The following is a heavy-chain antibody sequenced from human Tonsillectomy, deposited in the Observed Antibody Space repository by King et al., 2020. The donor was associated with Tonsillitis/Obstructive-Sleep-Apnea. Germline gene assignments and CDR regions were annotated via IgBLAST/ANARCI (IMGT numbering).Heavy chain of an antibody. CDR3: AREAFPYYDFWSGYRYYFDY. V-gene: IGHV1-18*01. D-gene: IGHD3-3*01. J-gene: IGHJ4*02. CDR2: ISAYNGNT. CDR1: GYTFTSYG. Sequence: QLVQSGAEVKKPGASVKVSCKASGYTFTSYGISWVRQAPGQGLEWMGWISAYNGNTNYAQKLQGRVTMTTDTSTSTAYMELRSLRSDDTAVYYCAREAFPYYDFWSGYRYYFDYWGQGTLVTVSS.